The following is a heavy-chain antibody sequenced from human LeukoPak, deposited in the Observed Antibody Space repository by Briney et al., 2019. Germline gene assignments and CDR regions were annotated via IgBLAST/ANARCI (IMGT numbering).Heavy chain of an antibody. V-gene: IGHV4-39*01. CDR3: ARHAGRYFYYGLDV. Sequence: SETLSLTCTVSGGSISSSSAYWGWIRQPPGKGLEWIGSIYYSKNTYYNPSLKSRVTISVDTSKNQFSLKLNSVTAADTAVYYCARHAGRYFYYGLDVWGQGTTVTVSS. CDR1: GGSISSSSAY. CDR2: IYYSKNT. J-gene: IGHJ6*02. D-gene: IGHD1-14*01.